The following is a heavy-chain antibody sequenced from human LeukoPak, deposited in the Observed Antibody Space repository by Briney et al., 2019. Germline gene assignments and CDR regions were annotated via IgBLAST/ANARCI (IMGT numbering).Heavy chain of an antibody. J-gene: IGHJ6*02. CDR2: ISAYNGNT. CDR1: GYTFNSFG. D-gene: IGHD2-15*01. V-gene: IGHV1-18*01. Sequence: ASVKVSCKASGYTFNSFGISWVRQAPGQGLEWMGWISAYNGNTHHPEKLQGRLTMTTDTPTSTAYMELRSLRSDDTSIYYCARDTVMMVGSYYYGKDVWGQGTTVTVSS. CDR3: ARDTVMMVGSYYYGKDV.